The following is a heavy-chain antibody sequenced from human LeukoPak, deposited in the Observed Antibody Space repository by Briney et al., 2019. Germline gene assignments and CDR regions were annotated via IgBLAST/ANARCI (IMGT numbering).Heavy chain of an antibody. CDR1: GFTFSSYG. V-gene: IGHV3-74*03. CDR3: AFDY. CDR2: LYSDGRSL. Sequence: GGTLRLSCAASGFTFSSYGMSWVRQAPGKGLEWISRLYSDGRSLTYADSVMGRFTISRDNAKNMLYLQMNSLRAEDTAVYYCAFDYWGQGTLVTVSS. J-gene: IGHJ4*02.